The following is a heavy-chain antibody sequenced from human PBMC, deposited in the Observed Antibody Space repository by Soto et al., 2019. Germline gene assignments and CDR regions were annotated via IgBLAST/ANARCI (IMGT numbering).Heavy chain of an antibody. J-gene: IGHJ4*02. CDR3: ARTHKSDLSPYSVYFDY. Sequence: QVQLQESGPGLVKPSETLSLTCTVSGGSISSYYWSWIRQPPGKGLEWIGYIYYSGSTNYNPSLKSGATISVDTSKNQLSLKLSSVTAADTAVYSCARTHKSDLSPYSVYFDYWGQGTLVTVSS. V-gene: IGHV4-59*01. D-gene: IGHD2-15*01. CDR2: IYYSGST. CDR1: GGSISSYY.